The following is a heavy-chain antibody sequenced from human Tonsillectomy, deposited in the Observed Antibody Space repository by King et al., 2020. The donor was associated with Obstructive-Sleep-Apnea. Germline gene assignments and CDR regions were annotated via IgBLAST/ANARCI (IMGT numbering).Heavy chain of an antibody. D-gene: IGHD2-2*01. J-gene: IGHJ6*02. CDR1: GFTFSSYW. CDR2: IKQDGSEQ. Sequence: VQLVQSGGGLVQPGGSLRLSCAASGFTFSSYWMSWVRQAPGKGLEWVANIKQDGSEQYYVDSVKGRFTISRDNAKNSLYLQMNSLRAEDTAGYYCARVGGEYQLLYYYYGMDVWGQGTTVTVSS. CDR3: ARVGGEYQLLYYYYGMDV. V-gene: IGHV3-7*03.